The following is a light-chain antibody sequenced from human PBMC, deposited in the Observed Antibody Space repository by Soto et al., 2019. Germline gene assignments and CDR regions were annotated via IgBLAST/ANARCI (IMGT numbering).Light chain of an antibody. Sequence: DIQLTQSPSFLSASVGDRVTITCRASQGISSYLAWYQQKPGKAPKLLIYAASTLQSVVPSRFSGSGSGTEFTLTISSLQPEDFATYYCQQLNSYPPFTFGPGTKVDIK. CDR1: QGISSY. V-gene: IGKV1-9*01. J-gene: IGKJ3*01. CDR3: QQLNSYPPFT. CDR2: AAS.